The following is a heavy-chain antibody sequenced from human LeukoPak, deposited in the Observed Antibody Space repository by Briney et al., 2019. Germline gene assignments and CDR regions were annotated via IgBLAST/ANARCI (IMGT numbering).Heavy chain of an antibody. J-gene: IGHJ4*02. V-gene: IGHV3-23*01. Sequence: PGGSLRLSCAASGFTFSSYAMSWVRQAPGKGLEWVSAISGSGGSTYYADSVKGRFTISRDNSKNTLYLQMNSLRAEDMALYYCAKDMFMVRGGGPFDYWGQGTLVTVSS. CDR1: GFTFSSYA. CDR3: AKDMFMVRGGGPFDY. CDR2: ISGSGGST. D-gene: IGHD3-10*01.